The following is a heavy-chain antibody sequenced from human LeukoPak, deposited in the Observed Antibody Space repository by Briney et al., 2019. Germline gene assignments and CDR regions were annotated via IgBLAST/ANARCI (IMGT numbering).Heavy chain of an antibody. CDR3: AKEIHFADGYFDY. J-gene: IGHJ4*02. V-gene: IGHV1-46*01. D-gene: IGHD2-8*01. CDR1: GYTFTSYY. Sequence: ASVKVSCKASGYTFTSYYMHWVRQAPGQGLEWMGIINPSGGSTSYAQKFQGRVTMTRDMSTSTVYMELSSLRAEDAAVYYCAKEIHFADGYFDYWGQGTLVTVSS. CDR2: INPSGGST.